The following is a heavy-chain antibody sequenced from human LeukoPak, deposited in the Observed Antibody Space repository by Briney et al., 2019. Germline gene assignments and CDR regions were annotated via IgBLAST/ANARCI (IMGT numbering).Heavy chain of an antibody. J-gene: IGHJ2*01. CDR1: GFTFSNAW. CDR3: TTDYGDYEWYFDL. V-gene: IGHV3-15*01. D-gene: IGHD4-17*01. Sequence: GGSLRLSCAASGFTFSNAWMSWVRQAPGKGLEWVGRIKSKTDGGTTDYAAPVKGRFTISRDDSKNTLYLQMNSLKTEDTAVYYCTTDYGDYEWYFDLWGRGTLVTVSS. CDR2: IKSKTDGGTT.